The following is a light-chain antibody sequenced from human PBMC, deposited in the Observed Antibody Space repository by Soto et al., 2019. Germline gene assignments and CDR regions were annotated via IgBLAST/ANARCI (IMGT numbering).Light chain of an antibody. J-gene: IGKJ1*01. CDR2: AAS. CDR3: QHYGSSRT. CDR1: QSVSSSY. Sequence: EIVLTQSPGTLSLSPGERATLSCRASQSVSSSYLAWYQHKPGQAPRLLIYAASSRTGGTPDRFSGSGSGTDYTLTISRLEPEDCAVYYCQHYGSSRTFGHGTKVEVK. V-gene: IGKV3-20*01.